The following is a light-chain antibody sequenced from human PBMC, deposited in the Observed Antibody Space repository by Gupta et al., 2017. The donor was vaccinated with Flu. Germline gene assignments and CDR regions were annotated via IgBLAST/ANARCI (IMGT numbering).Light chain of an antibody. J-gene: IGLJ3*02. Sequence: GDALPKKYAAWYQQKSGQAPLLVIYEDTKRPSGIPERFFGSTSGTLATLTISGAQVEDEADYYCYSPGNTGDHWVFGGGTKLTVL. V-gene: IGLV3-10*01. CDR1: ALPKKY. CDR2: EDT. CDR3: YSPGNTGDHWV.